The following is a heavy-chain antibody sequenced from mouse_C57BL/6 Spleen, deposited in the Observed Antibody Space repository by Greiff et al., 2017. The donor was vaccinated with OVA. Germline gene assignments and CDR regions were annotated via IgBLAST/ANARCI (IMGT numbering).Heavy chain of an antibody. V-gene: IGHV3-6*01. CDR1: GYSITSGYY. CDR3: ARESYDYLRGYAMDY. CDR2: ISYDGSN. D-gene: IGHD2-4*01. J-gene: IGHJ4*01. Sequence: VQLKESGPGLVKPSQSLSLTCSVTGYSITSGYYWNWIRQFPGNKLAWMGYISYDGSNNYNPSLKNRISITRDTSKNQFFLKLNSVTTEDTATYDCARESYDYLRGYAMDYWGQGTSVTVSS.